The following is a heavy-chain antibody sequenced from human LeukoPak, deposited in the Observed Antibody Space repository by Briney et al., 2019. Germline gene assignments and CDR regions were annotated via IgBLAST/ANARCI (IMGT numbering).Heavy chain of an antibody. CDR2: TYYRSKWYN. V-gene: IGHV6-1*01. Sequence: SQTLSLTCAISGDSVSSNSAAWNWIRQSPSRGLEWLGRTYYRSKWYNDYAVSVKSRITVNPDTSKNQFSLQLNSVTPEDTAVYYCARAHIAAAGNDAFDIWGQGIMVTVSS. D-gene: IGHD6-13*01. J-gene: IGHJ3*02. CDR1: GDSVSSNSAA. CDR3: ARAHIAAAGNDAFDI.